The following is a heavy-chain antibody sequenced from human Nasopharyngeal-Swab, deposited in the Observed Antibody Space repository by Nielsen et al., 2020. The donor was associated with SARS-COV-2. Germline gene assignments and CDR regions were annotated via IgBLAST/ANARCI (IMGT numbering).Heavy chain of an antibody. Sequence: SETLSLTCTVSGGSISSGSYYWSWIRQPAGKGLEWIGRILTNGSTNYNPSLKSRITISVDTSKNQFSLRLSSVTAADTAVYYCAKKDKLQHLDAFDIWGQGTVVTVPS. V-gene: IGHV4-61*02. D-gene: IGHD6-13*01. CDR1: GGSISSGSYY. CDR3: AKKDKLQHLDAFDI. CDR2: ILTNGST. J-gene: IGHJ3*02.